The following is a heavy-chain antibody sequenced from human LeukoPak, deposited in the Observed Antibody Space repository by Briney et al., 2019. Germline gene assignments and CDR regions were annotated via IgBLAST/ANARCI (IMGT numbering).Heavy chain of an antibody. CDR1: GFTFSNAW. J-gene: IGHJ3*02. CDR3: TTGKWQLAPTRVAFDI. V-gene: IGHV3-15*01. D-gene: IGHD6-6*01. CDR2: IKSKTDGGTT. Sequence: GGSLRLSCAASGFTFSNAWMSWVRQAPGKGLEWVGRIKSKTDGGTTDYAATVKGRFTISKNTLYLQMNSLKTEDTAVYYCTTGKWQLAPTRVAFDIWGQGTMVTVSS.